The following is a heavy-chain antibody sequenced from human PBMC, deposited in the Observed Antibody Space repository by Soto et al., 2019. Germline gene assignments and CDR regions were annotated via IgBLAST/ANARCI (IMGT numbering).Heavy chain of an antibody. CDR2: IVASGGRT. V-gene: IGHV3-23*01. Sequence: PGGSLRLSCAASGFTFGNYAMGWVRQAPGKGLEWVSGIVASGGRTFYADSAKGRFTISRDNSRSTLYLQMNSLRADDTAVYYCEKDLVVISAIFDSWGRGNLVTVSS. CDR3: EKDLVVISAIFDS. J-gene: IGHJ4*02. D-gene: IGHD2-21*02. CDR1: GFTFGNYA.